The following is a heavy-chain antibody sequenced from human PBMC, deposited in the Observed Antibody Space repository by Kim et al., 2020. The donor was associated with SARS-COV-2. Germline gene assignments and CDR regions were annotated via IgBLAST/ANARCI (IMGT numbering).Heavy chain of an antibody. CDR3: ARGNYYQSVSLSDYYNGMDV. CDR2: ISYDGRNE. CDR1: GLSFDSSA. J-gene: IGHJ6*02. D-gene: IGHD3-10*01. V-gene: IGHV3-30-3*01. Sequence: GGSLRLSCAASGLSFDSSAMNWVRQAPGKGLEWVAVISYDGRNEEYADSVKGRFTISRDNSKSRLYLEMNRLRLEDTALYYCARGNYYQSVSLSDYYNGMDVWGLGTTVTVSS.